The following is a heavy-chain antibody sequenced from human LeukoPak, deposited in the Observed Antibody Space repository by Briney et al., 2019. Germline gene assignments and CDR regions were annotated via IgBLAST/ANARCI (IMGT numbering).Heavy chain of an antibody. Sequence: PGGSLRLSCAASGFTFSAYEMNWVRQAPGRGLEWVAYISSSGSSIFYADSAKGRFTISRDNAKNSLYLQMNSLRAEDTAVYYCARATGYSGRNELDYWGQGTLVTVSS. CDR1: GFTFSAYE. CDR2: ISSSGSSI. D-gene: IGHD1-26*01. V-gene: IGHV3-48*03. CDR3: ARATGYSGRNELDY. J-gene: IGHJ4*02.